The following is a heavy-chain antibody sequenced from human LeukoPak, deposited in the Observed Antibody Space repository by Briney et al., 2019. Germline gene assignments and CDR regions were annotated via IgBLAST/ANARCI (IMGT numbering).Heavy chain of an antibody. D-gene: IGHD2-15*01. Sequence: GGSLRLSCAASGFTFSSYAMSWVRQAPGKGLEWVSAISGSGGSTYYADSVKGRFTISRDNSKNTLYLQMNSLRAEDTAVYYCAKSLGYCSGGSVYSDYWGQGTLVTVSS. CDR3: AKSLGYCSGGSVYSDY. J-gene: IGHJ4*02. V-gene: IGHV3-23*01. CDR2: ISGSGGST. CDR1: GFTFSSYA.